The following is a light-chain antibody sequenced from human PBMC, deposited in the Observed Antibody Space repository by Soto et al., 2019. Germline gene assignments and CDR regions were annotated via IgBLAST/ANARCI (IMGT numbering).Light chain of an antibody. CDR1: SSNIGSNS. V-gene: IGLV1-44*01. CDR2: NNS. Sequence: QSVLTQPPSASGTPGQRVTISCSGSSSNIGSNSVSWYQQFPGTSPKLLISNNSQRPSGVPDRFSASKSVTSASLAISGLQSEDEASYFCAAWDDSLDARLFGGGTKVTVL. CDR3: AAWDDSLDARL. J-gene: IGLJ3*02.